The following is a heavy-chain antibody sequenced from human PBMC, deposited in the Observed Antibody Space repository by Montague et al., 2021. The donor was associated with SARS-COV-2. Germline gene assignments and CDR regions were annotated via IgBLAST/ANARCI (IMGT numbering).Heavy chain of an antibody. CDR3: ARAIGAPENWFDP. Sequence: SETLSLTCTVSGGSISSSSYYWGWIRQPPGKGLEWIGSIYYSGSTYYNPSLKSRVTISVDTSKNQFSLKLSSVTAADTAVYYCARAIGAPENWFDPWGQGTLVTVSS. J-gene: IGHJ5*02. CDR1: GGSISSSSYY. V-gene: IGHV4-39*07. CDR2: IYYSGST. D-gene: IGHD3-16*01.